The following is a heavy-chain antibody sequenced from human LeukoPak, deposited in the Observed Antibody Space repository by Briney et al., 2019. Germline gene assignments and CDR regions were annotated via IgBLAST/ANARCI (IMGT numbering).Heavy chain of an antibody. Sequence: SETLSLTCTVSGGSISSSSYYWGWIRQPPGKGLEWMGSIYYSGSTYYNPSLKSRVTISVDTSKNQFSLKLSSVTAADTAVYYCASSPPGYYYDSSGYFWGQGTLVTVSS. CDR2: IYYSGST. V-gene: IGHV4-39*01. J-gene: IGHJ4*02. CDR3: ASSPPGYYYDSSGYF. D-gene: IGHD3-22*01. CDR1: GGSISSSSYY.